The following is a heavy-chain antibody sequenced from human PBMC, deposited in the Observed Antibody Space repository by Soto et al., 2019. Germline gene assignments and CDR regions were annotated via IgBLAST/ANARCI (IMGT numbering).Heavy chain of an antibody. J-gene: IGHJ4*02. D-gene: IGHD3-10*01. CDR1: GGSNSSSSYY. CDR3: ARSARGFDY. CDR2: IYYSGST. Sequence: SETLSLTCTVSGGSNSSSSYYWGWIRQPPGKGLEWIGSIYYSGSTYYNPSLKSRVTISVDTSKNQFSLKLSSVTAADTAVYYCARSARGFDYWGQGTLVTVSS. V-gene: IGHV4-39*01.